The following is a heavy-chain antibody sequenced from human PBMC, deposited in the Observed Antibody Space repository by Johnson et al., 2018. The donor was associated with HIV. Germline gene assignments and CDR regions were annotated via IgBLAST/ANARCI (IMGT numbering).Heavy chain of an antibody. D-gene: IGHD6-19*01. V-gene: IGHV3-11*04. J-gene: IGHJ3*01. CDR1: GFTFSDYY. CDR2: ISSSGNSM. CDR3: ATFGYTSGWIVTDDAFDV. Sequence: QVQLVESGGGLVQPGGSLRLSCTAFGFTFSDYYMSWIRQAPGKGLEWVSSISSSGNSMYYADSVKGRFTLSRDNAKNSLYLQMNSLRAEDTAVYYCATFGYTSGWIVTDDAFDVWGHGTLVTVSS.